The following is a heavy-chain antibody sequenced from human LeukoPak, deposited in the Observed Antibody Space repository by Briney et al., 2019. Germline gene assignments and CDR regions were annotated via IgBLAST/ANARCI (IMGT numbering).Heavy chain of an antibody. Sequence: PGGSLRLSCAASGFTFRSYWMSWVRQAPGKGLEWVANIKEDGSEKYYVDSVKGRFTISRDNAKNSLYLQMNSLRAEDTAVYYCARVGYSYGYYTHWGQGTLVTVSS. V-gene: IGHV3-7*01. CDR2: IKEDGSEK. CDR3: ARVGYSYGYYTH. J-gene: IGHJ4*02. D-gene: IGHD5-18*01. CDR1: GFTFRSYW.